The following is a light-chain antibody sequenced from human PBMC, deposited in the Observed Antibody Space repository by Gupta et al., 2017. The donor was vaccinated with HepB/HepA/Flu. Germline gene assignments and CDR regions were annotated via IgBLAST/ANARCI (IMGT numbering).Light chain of an antibody. CDR3: AAWDDSLNGWV. J-gene: IGLJ3*02. CDR2: TNN. V-gene: IGLV1-44*01. CDR1: SSNIGSNP. Sequence: QSVLTQPPSASGPPGQRVTISCSGSSSNIGSNPVTWYQQLPGAAPKLLIYTNNQRPSGVPDRISGSKSGTSASLAISWLQSEEDADYYCAAWDDSLNGWVFGGGTKLTVL.